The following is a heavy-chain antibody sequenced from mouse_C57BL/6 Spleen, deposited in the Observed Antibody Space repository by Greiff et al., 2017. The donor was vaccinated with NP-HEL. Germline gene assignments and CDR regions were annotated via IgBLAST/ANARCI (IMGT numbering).Heavy chain of an antibody. V-gene: IGHV1-69*01. J-gene: IGHJ3*01. D-gene: IGHD1-1*01. CDR1: GYTFTSYW. CDR2: IDPSDSYT. CDR3: ARGDYGSSYGGFAY. Sequence: QVQLQQPGAELVMPGASVKLSCKASGYTFTSYWMHWVKQRPGQGLEWIGEIDPSDSYTNYNQKFKGKSTLTVDKSSSTAYMQLSSLTSEDSAVYYCARGDYGSSYGGFAYWGQGTLVTVSA.